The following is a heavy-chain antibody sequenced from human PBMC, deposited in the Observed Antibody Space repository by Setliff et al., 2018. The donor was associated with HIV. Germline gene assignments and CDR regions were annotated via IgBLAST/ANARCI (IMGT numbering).Heavy chain of an antibody. V-gene: IGHV3-33*01. D-gene: IGHD1-1*01. CDR3: ARDRGKDWELQQFDY. J-gene: IGHJ4*02. CDR1: GFTFSSYG. CDR2: IWFDGSNT. Sequence: HPGGSLRLSCAASGFTFSSYGMHWVRQAPGKGLEWVAVIWFDGSNTYYEDSVKGRFTISRDNSNNTLSLQMNSLRAEDTAVYYCARDRGKDWELQQFDYWGQGALVTVSS.